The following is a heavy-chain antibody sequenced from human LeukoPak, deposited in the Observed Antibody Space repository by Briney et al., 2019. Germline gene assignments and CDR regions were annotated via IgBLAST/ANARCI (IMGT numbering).Heavy chain of an antibody. J-gene: IGHJ4*02. CDR2: IIPILGIA. CDR1: GGTFSSYA. V-gene: IGHV1-69*04. CDR3: PTDIGPTHYYGSGSYH. Sequence: SVKVSCKASGGTFSSYAISWVRQAPGQGLEWMGRIIPILGIANYAQKFQGRVTITADKSTSTAYMELSSLRSEDTAVYYCPTDIGPTHYYGSGSYHWGQGTLVTVSS. D-gene: IGHD3-10*01.